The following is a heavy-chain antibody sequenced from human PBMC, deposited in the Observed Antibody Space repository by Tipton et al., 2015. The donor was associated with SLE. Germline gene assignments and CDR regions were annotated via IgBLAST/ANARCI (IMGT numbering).Heavy chain of an antibody. V-gene: IGHV4-61*08. D-gene: IGHD2-21*01. CDR1: GASTGSPGDY. CDR3: ATLSGTIRGNCGGDGGNCYLQY. J-gene: IGHJ1*01. Sequence: TLSLTCTVTGASTGSPGDYWSWIRQHPGKALEWIGYIYYSGSTNYNPSLKSRVTISVDTSKNQFSLKLSSVTAADTAMYYCATLSGTIRGNCGGDGGNCYLQYWGQGTLVTVSS. CDR2: IYYSGST.